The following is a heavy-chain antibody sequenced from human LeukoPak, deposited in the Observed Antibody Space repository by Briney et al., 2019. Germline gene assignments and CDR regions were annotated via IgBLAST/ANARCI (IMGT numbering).Heavy chain of an antibody. CDR3: ARSYCSSTSCHDY. D-gene: IGHD2-2*01. Sequence: SETLSLTCTVSGGSISSGGSYWSWIRQPPGKGLEWIGYIYHSGNAYYNPSLKSRVTISIDRSKNQFSLNLASVTAADTAVYYCARSYCSSTSCHDYWGQGTLVTVSS. CDR1: GGSISSGGSY. CDR2: IYHSGNA. J-gene: IGHJ4*02. V-gene: IGHV4-30-2*01.